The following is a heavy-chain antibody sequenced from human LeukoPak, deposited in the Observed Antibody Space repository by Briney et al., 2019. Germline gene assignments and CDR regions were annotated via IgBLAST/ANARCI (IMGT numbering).Heavy chain of an antibody. V-gene: IGHV3-30*03. CDR1: GFTFSSYG. CDR3: AANKMDY. J-gene: IGHJ4*02. Sequence: PGRSLRLSCAASGFTFSSYGMHWVRQAPGKGLEWVAVISYDGSNKYYADSVKGRFTISRDNSKKTLYLQMNSLRAEDTAVYYCAANKMDYWGQGTLVTVSS. CDR2: ISYDGSNK.